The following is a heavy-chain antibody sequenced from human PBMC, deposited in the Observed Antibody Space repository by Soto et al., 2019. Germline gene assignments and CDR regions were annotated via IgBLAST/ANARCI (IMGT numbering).Heavy chain of an antibody. Sequence: SLKISCAASGFTFSNYGMHWVRQAPGKGLEWVAVIRNDGSNEYYADSVKGRFTISRDNPKHTLYLQMNSLRAEDTAVYYCAKGPAGGDTHRSADYWGQGALVTVSS. D-gene: IGHD3-16*01. CDR3: AKGPAGGDTHRSADY. CDR2: IRNDGSNE. V-gene: IGHV3-30*18. CDR1: GFTFSNYG. J-gene: IGHJ4*02.